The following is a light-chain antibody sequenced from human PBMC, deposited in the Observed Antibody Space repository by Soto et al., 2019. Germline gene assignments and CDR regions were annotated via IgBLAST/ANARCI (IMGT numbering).Light chain of an antibody. J-gene: IGKJ1*01. Sequence: EIVLTQSPGTLALSPGERVTLSCRARQSVSGGFLAWYQQKPGQAPRLLIYGASSRATGIPDRFSGSGSQTDFTLTISRLEPEDFAVYYCQQYGTSPRTFGQGTKVDI. CDR1: QSVSGGF. V-gene: IGKV3-20*01. CDR2: GAS. CDR3: QQYGTSPRT.